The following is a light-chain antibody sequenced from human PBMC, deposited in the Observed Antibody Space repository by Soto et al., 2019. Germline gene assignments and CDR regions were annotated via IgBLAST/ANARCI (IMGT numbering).Light chain of an antibody. V-gene: IGKV1-5*01. CDR3: QQYNTYWT. CDR2: DAS. Sequence: DIPLTQSPSTLSASVGDRVTITCRASQSITTWLAWYQQKPGKAPNLLIHDASSLESGVPSRFSGSGSGTEFTLTISSLQPDDFATYYCQQYNTYWTFGQGTRVEIK. CDR1: QSITTW. J-gene: IGKJ1*01.